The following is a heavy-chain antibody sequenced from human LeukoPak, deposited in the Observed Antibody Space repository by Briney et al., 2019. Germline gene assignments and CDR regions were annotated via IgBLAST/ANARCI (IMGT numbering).Heavy chain of an antibody. D-gene: IGHD2-2*01. CDR2: IYYSGST. CDR1: GGSISSGGYY. J-gene: IGHJ6*02. CDR3: ARASGYCSSTSCYPDYYYGMDV. Sequence: SETLSLTCTVSGGSISSGGYYWSWIRQPPGKGLEWIGYIYYSGSTNYNPSLKSRVTISVDTSKNQFSLKLSSVTAADTAVYYCARASGYCSSTSCYPDYYYGMDVWGQGTTVTVSS. V-gene: IGHV4-61*08.